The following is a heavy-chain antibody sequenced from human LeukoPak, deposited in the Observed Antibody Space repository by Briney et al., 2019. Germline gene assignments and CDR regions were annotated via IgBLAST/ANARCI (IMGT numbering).Heavy chain of an antibody. Sequence: TLSLTCTVSGGSISSGGYYWSWIRQHPGKGLEWIGYIYYSGSIYYNPSLKSRVTISVDTSKNQFSLKLSSVTAADTAVYYCARTNKYYYDSSGYPERDYWGQGTLVTVSS. D-gene: IGHD3-22*01. CDR1: GGSISSGGYY. CDR2: IYYSGSI. V-gene: IGHV4-31*03. J-gene: IGHJ4*02. CDR3: ARTNKYYYDSSGYPERDY.